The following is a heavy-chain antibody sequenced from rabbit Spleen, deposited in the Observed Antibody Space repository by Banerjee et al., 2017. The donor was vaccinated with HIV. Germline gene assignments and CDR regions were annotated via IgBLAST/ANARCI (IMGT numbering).Heavy chain of an antibody. Sequence: QAVNECWGGLVDPGASLTLTCTAAGFSFSGAYYVSWGRQAPGKGLEWIGCIYGGDGRTYYASWAKGRFTISKTSSTTVTLQMTSLTAADTATYFCARDSNGDTWAHFNLWGQGTLVTVS. D-gene: IGHD2-1*01. J-gene: IGHJ4*01. CDR3: ARDSNGDTWAHFNL. CDR1: GFSFSGAYY. V-gene: IGHV1S40*01. CDR2: IYGGDGRT.